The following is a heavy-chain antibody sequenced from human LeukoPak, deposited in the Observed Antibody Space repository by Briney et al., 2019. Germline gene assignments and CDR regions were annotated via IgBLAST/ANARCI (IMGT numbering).Heavy chain of an antibody. D-gene: IGHD3-22*01. V-gene: IGHV4-39*07. Sequence: PSETLSLTCTVSGGSISSSSAYWGWIRQPPGKGLEWIGEINDSGITKYNPSLKSRVTISVDTSKNQFSLKLSSVTAADTAVYYCARGRAGGKPHSDFYYVQRGGWFDPWGQGTLVTVSS. J-gene: IGHJ5*02. CDR1: GGSISSSSAY. CDR3: ARGRAGGKPHSDFYYVQRGGWFDP. CDR2: INDSGIT.